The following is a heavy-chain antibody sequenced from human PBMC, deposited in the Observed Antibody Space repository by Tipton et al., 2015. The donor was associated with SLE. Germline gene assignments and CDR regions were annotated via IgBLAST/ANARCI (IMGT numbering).Heavy chain of an antibody. CDR3: ASLTGWFDP. D-gene: IGHD3-9*01. CDR2: ISYDGSNK. Sequence: SLRLSCAASGFTFSSYAMHWVRQAPGKGLEGGAVISYDGSNKNYANSVKGRFTISRDNSKKTPYLQMNSLRAEDTAVYYCASLTGWFDPWGQGTLVTVSS. V-gene: IGHV3-30*04. J-gene: IGHJ5*02. CDR1: GFTFSSYA.